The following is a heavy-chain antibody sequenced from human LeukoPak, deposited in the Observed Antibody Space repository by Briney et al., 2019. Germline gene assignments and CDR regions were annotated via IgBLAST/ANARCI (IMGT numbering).Heavy chain of an antibody. D-gene: IGHD6-19*01. V-gene: IGHV3-7*01. CDR1: GFTFSTYW. Sequence: GGSLRLSCAASGFTFSTYWMSWVRQAPGKGLEWVANIKQDGSEKYYVDSVKGRFTISRDNAQKSLYLQMNSLRAEDTAVYHCARKYSSGWFDAGPFDYWGQGTLVTVSS. CDR2: IKQDGSEK. J-gene: IGHJ4*02. CDR3: ARKYSSGWFDAGPFDY.